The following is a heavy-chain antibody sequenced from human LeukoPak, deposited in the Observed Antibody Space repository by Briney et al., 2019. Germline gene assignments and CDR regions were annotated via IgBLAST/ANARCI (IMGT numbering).Heavy chain of an antibody. Sequence: GGSLRLSCAASGFTFSSYSMNWVRQAPGKGLEWVSSISSSSSYIYYADSVKGRFTISRDNAKNSLYLQVNSLRAEDTAVYYCATYSSLNRREFQYWGQGTLLTVSS. D-gene: IGHD3-22*01. V-gene: IGHV3-21*01. J-gene: IGHJ1*01. CDR3: ATYSSLNRREFQY. CDR2: ISSSSSYI. CDR1: GFTFSSYS.